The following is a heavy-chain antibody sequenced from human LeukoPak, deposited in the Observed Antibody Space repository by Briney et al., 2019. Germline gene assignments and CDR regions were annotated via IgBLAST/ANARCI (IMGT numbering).Heavy chain of an antibody. V-gene: IGHV1-3*01. J-gene: IGHJ4*02. D-gene: IGHD5-18*01. Sequence: ASVKVSCKASGYTFTSYAMHWVRQAPGQRLEWMGWINAGNGDTKYSQRLQGRVTISRDTSASTAYMVLSSLRSEDTAVYYCAREDTAFDYWGQGTLVTVSS. CDR1: GYTFTSYA. CDR2: INAGNGDT. CDR3: AREDTAFDY.